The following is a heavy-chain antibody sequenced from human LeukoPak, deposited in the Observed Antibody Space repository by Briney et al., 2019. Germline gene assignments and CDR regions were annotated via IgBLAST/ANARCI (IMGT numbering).Heavy chain of an antibody. J-gene: IGHJ6*03. V-gene: IGHV1-46*01. CDR1: GYTFTSYY. CDR2: INPSGGST. D-gene: IGHD3-9*01. CDR3: ATSTPLLRYFDWFNKGHYYYYMDV. Sequence: ASVKVSCKASGYTFTSYYMHWVRQAPGQGLEWMGIINPSGGSTSYAQKFQGRVTMTRDMSTSTVYMEPSSLRSEDTAVYYCATSTPLLRYFDWFNKGHYYYYMDVWGKGTTVTVSS.